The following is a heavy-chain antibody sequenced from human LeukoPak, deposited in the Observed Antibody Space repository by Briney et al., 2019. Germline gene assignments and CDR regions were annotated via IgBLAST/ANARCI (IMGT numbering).Heavy chain of an antibody. CDR1: GGSISSGGYS. V-gene: IGHV4-61*08. Sequence: SETLSLTCAVSGGSISSGGYSWSWIRQPPGKGLEWIGYIYYSGSTNYNPSLKSRVTISVDTSKNQFSLKLSSVTAADTAVYYCARGGGLDYYYYYMDVWGKGTTVTVSS. CDR3: ARGGGLDYYYYYMDV. J-gene: IGHJ6*03. CDR2: IYYSGST. D-gene: IGHD6-19*01.